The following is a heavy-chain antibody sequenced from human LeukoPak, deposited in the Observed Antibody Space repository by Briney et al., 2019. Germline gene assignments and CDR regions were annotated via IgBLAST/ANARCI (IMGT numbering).Heavy chain of an antibody. CDR2: IYTSGST. D-gene: IGHD3-10*01. CDR1: GGSISSYY. J-gene: IGHJ3*01. V-gene: IGHV4-4*07. Sequence: SETLSLTCTVSGGSISSYYWSWIRQPAGKGLEWIGRIYTSGSTNYNPSLKSRVTMSVDPSKTQFSLKLSSVTAADTAVYYCARDTSGYYGSGSYPAFDLWGQGPMVTVSS. CDR3: ARDTSGYYGSGSYPAFDL.